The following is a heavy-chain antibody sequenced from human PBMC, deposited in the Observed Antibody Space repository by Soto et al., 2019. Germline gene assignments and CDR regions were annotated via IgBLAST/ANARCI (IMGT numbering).Heavy chain of an antibody. CDR1: GGSISSGGYY. J-gene: IGHJ5*02. CDR3: ARDLGGYCSGGSCYSRWFAP. D-gene: IGHD2-15*01. Sequence: QVQLQESGPGLVKPSQTLSLTCTVSGGSISSGGYYWSWIRQHPGKGLEWIGYIYYSGSTYYNPSRKSRVTTSVDTSKNQFSLKLSSVTAADTAVYYCARDLGGYCSGGSCYSRWFAPWGQGTLVTVSS. CDR2: IYYSGST. V-gene: IGHV4-31*03.